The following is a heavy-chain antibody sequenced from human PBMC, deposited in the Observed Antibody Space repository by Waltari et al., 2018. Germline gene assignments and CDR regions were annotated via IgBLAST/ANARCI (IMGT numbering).Heavy chain of an antibody. Sequence: EVQLVESGGGLVQPGRSLRLSCAASGFTFDDYAMPWVRQAPGKGLEWVSGISWNSGSIGYADSVKGRFTISRDNAKNSLYLQMNSLRAEDTALYYCAKDYDFWSGVFDYWGQGTLVTVSS. V-gene: IGHV3-9*01. D-gene: IGHD3-3*01. CDR1: GFTFDDYA. CDR3: AKDYDFWSGVFDY. J-gene: IGHJ4*02. CDR2: ISWNSGSI.